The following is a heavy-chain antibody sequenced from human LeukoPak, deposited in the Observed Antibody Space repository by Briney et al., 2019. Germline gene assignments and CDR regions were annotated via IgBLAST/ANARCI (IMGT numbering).Heavy chain of an antibody. V-gene: IGHV4-39*07. CDR1: GGSISSSSYY. CDR3: ARATSGWPIPRYYYYMDV. CDR2: IYYSGST. D-gene: IGHD6-19*01. Sequence: SETLSLTCTVSGGSISSSSYYWGWIRQPPGKGLEWIGSIYYSGSTYYNPSLKSRVTISVDTSKNQFSLKLSSVTAADTAVYYCARATSGWPIPRYYYYMDVWGKGTTVTVSS. J-gene: IGHJ6*03.